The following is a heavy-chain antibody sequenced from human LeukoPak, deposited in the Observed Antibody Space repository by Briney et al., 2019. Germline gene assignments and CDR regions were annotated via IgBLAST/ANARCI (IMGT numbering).Heavy chain of an antibody. Sequence: GASVKVSCKASGYTFTDYYMHWVQQAPGKGLEWMGRVDPEDGETIYAEKFQGRVTITRDTSASTAYMELSSLRSEDTAVYYCARHNWKLDGRAFDIWGQGTMVTVSS. CDR2: VDPEDGET. D-gene: IGHD1-1*01. CDR1: GYTFTDYY. V-gene: IGHV1-69-2*01. CDR3: ARHNWKLDGRAFDI. J-gene: IGHJ3*02.